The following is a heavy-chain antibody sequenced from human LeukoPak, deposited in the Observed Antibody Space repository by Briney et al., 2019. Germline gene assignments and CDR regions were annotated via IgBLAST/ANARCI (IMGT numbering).Heavy chain of an antibody. J-gene: IGHJ4*02. CDR2: INSDESRT. CDR3: TANFNY. Sequence: PGGSLRLSCAASGFTFSTYWMHWVRQVRGKGLVWVARINSDESRTNYADSVKGRFTISRDNAKNTLYLHMNSLRTEDTAVYYCTANFNYWGQGTLVTVSS. V-gene: IGHV3-74*01. CDR1: GFTFSTYW.